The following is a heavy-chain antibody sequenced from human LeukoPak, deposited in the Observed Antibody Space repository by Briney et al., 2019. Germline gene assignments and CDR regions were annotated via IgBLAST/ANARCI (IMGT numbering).Heavy chain of an antibody. D-gene: IGHD6-19*01. CDR3: ARVGVGRSSGWYRY. CDR2: INHSGST. Sequence: MSSETLSLTCAVYGGSFSGYYWSWIRQPPGKGLEWIGEINHSGSTNYNPSLKSRVTISVDTSKNQFSLKLSSVTAADTAVYYCARVGVGRSSGWYRYWGQGTLVTVSS. CDR1: GGSFSGYY. V-gene: IGHV4-34*01. J-gene: IGHJ4*02.